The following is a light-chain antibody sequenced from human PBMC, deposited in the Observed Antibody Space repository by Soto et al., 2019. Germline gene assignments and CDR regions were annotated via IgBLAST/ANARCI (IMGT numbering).Light chain of an antibody. CDR2: DVS. CDR1: SSDVGGYNY. CDR3: RSYTSSSLYD. Sequence: QSALTQPASVSGSPGQSITISCTGTSSDVGGYNYVSWYQQHPGKAPKLMIYDVSNRPSGVSNRFSGSKSGNTASLTISGLQAEDEADYYCRSYTSSSLYDFGAGTKLTVL. V-gene: IGLV2-14*01. J-gene: IGLJ1*01.